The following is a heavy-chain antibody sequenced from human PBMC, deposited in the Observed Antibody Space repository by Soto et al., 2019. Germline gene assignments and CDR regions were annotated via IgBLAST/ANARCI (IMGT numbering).Heavy chain of an antibody. D-gene: IGHD3-10*01. J-gene: IGHJ5*02. CDR3: AKGSRLIWFGDALIWFDP. CDR1: GFTFSSYA. Sequence: PGGSLRLSCAASGFTFSSYAMSWVRQAPWKGLEWVSAISGSGGSTYYADSVKGRFTISRDNSKNTLYLQMKSLRAEDTAVYYCAKGSRLIWFGDALIWFDPRGQGTLVTVSS. CDR2: ISGSGGST. V-gene: IGHV3-23*01.